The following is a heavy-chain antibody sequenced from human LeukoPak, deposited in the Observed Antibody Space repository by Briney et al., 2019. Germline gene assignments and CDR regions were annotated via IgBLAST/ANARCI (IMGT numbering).Heavy chain of an antibody. CDR1: GFAFSTYA. D-gene: IGHD3-16*01. Sequence: PGGSLRLSCAASGFAFSTYAMSWVRQAPGKGLEWVSAISGNGVKTYYTDSVKGRFAFFRDNSKNTLYPQMNSLRADDTAVYYCAKDRAYSFDYWGQGTLVTVSS. J-gene: IGHJ4*02. CDR3: AKDRAYSFDY. V-gene: IGHV3-23*01. CDR2: ISGNGVKT.